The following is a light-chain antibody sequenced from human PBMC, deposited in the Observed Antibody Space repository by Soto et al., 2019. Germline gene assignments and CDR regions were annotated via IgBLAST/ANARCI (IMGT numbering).Light chain of an antibody. Sequence: EIVMTQSPATLSVSPGERATLSCRASQSVSSNLAWYQQKPGQAPRLLIYGASTRATGIPARFSGSGSGTEFTLTIRRLQSEDFAVYYCQQYNNWPCTFGPGTNVDI. CDR3: QQYNNWPCT. CDR2: GAS. V-gene: IGKV3-15*01. CDR1: QSVSSN. J-gene: IGKJ3*01.